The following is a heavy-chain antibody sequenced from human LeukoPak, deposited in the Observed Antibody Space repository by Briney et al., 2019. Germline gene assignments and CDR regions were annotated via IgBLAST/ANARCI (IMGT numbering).Heavy chain of an antibody. CDR3: ARAGIVVVPAATPDYYYYMDV. V-gene: IGHV1-69*13. J-gene: IGHJ6*03. Sequence: SVKVSCKASGGTFSSYAISWVRQAPGQGLEWMGGIIPIFGTANYAQKFQGRVTITADESTSTAYMELSSLRSEDTAVYYCARAGIVVVPAATPDYYYYMDVWGKGTTVTVSS. D-gene: IGHD2-2*01. CDR1: GGTFSSYA. CDR2: IIPIFGTA.